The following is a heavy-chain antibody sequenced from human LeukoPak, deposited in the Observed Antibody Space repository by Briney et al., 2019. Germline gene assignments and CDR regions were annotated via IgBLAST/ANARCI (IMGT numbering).Heavy chain of an antibody. J-gene: IGHJ6*02. CDR3: TSRGDFWSGYWAMNV. V-gene: IGHV3-21*01. CDR1: GFTFTTYS. D-gene: IGHD3-3*01. Sequence: GGSLRLSCVASGFTFTTYSLNWVRQAPGKGLEWVSSNSSTSSYIYYADSVKGRLTLYREKAKKSIYLQMDSLRAEETAVYYCTSRGDFWSGYWAMNVWGQGTTVIVSS. CDR2: NSSTSSYI.